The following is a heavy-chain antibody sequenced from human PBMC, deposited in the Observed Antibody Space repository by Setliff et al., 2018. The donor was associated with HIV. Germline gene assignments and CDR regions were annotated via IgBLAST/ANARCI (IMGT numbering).Heavy chain of an antibody. CDR1: GGSISSGSHY. CDR2: IYSSGST. V-gene: IGHV4-61*02. J-gene: IGHJ6*03. CDR3: ARDKGGTYDGMYYYYYMDV. Sequence: SETLSLTCTVSGGSISSGSHYWNWVRQSAGKGLEWIGRIYSSGSTNYNPSLNSRVSISVDTSKNQFSLKLNSVTAAGTAVYFCARDKGGTYDGMYYYYYMDVWGKGTTVTVSS. D-gene: IGHD1-26*01.